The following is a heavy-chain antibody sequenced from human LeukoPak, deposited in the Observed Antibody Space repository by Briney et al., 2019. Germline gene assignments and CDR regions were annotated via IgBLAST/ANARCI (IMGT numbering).Heavy chain of an antibody. V-gene: IGHV4-34*01. D-gene: IGHD3-10*01. CDR1: GGSFSGYY. Sequence: SETLSLTCAVYGGSFSGYYWSWIRQPPGKGLEWIGEINHSGSTNYNPSLKSRVTISVETSKNQFSLKLSSVTAADTAVYYCARGWTSMVRGVIRYHYYYYMDVWGKGTTVTISS. CDR3: ARGWTSMVRGVIRYHYYYYMDV. CDR2: INHSGST. J-gene: IGHJ6*03.